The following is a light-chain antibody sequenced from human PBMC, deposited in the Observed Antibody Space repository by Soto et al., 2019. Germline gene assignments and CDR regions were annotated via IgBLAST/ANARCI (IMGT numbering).Light chain of an antibody. J-gene: IGLJ1*01. CDR1: SSDVGSYNY. Sequence: QSALTQPASVSGSPGQSITISCTGTSSDVGSYNYASWYQHHPGKAPKLMIYDVNNRPSGVSNRFSGSKSGNAASLTISGLHTEDEADYYCSSLTSSSTLYVFGTGTKVTVL. V-gene: IGLV2-14*03. CDR2: DVN. CDR3: SSLTSSSTLYV.